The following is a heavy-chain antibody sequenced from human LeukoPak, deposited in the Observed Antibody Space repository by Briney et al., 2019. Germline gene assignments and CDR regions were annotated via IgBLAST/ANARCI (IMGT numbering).Heavy chain of an antibody. D-gene: IGHD2-15*01. V-gene: IGHV1-46*01. J-gene: IGHJ6*04. Sequence: GASVKVSCKASGYTFTSYYMHWVRQAPGQGLEWMGIINPSGGSTSYAQKFQGRVTMTRDMSTSTVYMELSSLRSEDTAVYYCAGAVVAATRGLDVWGKGTTVTVSS. CDR1: GYTFTSYY. CDR3: AGAVVAATRGLDV. CDR2: INPSGGST.